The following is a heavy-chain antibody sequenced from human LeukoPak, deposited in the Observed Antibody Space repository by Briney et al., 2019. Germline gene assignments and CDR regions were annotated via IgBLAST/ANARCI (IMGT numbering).Heavy chain of an antibody. CDR2: ISFSGANS. D-gene: IGHD5-24*01. V-gene: IGHV3-23*01. J-gene: IGHJ3*01. CDR3: ARDIQLST. CDR1: GFTFSDSA. Sequence: PAGGSLRLSCAASGFTFSDSAMTWVRRAPGKGLDWVSLISFSGANSYYADSVKGRFTISRDNSKDTLFLQMNSLRAEDTAIYYCARDIQLSTWGLGTMVTVSS.